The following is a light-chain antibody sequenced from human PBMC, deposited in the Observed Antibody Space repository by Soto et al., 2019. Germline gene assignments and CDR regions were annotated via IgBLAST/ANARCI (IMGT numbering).Light chain of an antibody. Sequence: DIQMTQSPSSLSASVGDRVTITCRASQGIAKYLAWYQHKAGNVPTLLIYAASTLQSGAPSRFSGSGSGTDFTLTISSLQPEDVATYYCQKYNSDPAAFGGGTKVEIK. CDR3: QKYNSDPAA. V-gene: IGKV1-27*01. J-gene: IGKJ4*01. CDR2: AAS. CDR1: QGIAKY.